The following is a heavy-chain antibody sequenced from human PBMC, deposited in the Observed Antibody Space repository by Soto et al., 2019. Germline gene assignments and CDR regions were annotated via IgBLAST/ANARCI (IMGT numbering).Heavy chain of an antibody. Sequence: GGSLRLSCATSGFTFSSYIMNWVRQAPGTGLEWVSSISSSSRYIYYADSVRGRFTISRDNAKNSLYLQINSLRAEDTAVYYCARDRLVAATSAPPYCYYGMDVWGQGTTVTVSS. CDR2: ISSSSRYI. CDR1: GFTFSSYI. CDR3: ARDRLVAATSAPPYCYYGMDV. V-gene: IGHV3-21*01. J-gene: IGHJ6*02. D-gene: IGHD2-15*01.